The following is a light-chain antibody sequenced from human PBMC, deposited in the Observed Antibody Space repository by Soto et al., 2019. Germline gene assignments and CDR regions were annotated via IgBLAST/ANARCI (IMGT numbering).Light chain of an antibody. J-gene: IGKJ2*01. CDR1: QSINNY. CDR2: DAS. V-gene: IGKV3-11*01. Sequence: EIVLTQSPATLYLSPGERAILSCRASQSINNYLVWFQQKPGQAPRLLMYDASKRATGIPARFSGSGSGTDFTLTISSLETEEFAVYFCQQRSDWPPFTFGQGTKLEI. CDR3: QQRSDWPPFT.